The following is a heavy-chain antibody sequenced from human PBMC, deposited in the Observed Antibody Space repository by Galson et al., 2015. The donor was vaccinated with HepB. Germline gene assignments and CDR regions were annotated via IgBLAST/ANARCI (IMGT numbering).Heavy chain of an antibody. Sequence: SVKVSCKASGYAFTSYGISWVRQAPGQGLEWMGRISAYNGNTNYAQKLQGRVTMTTDTSTSTAYMELRSLRSDDTAVYYCARVGYYDSSGYSESGSKEYYYYMDVWGKGTTVTVSS. V-gene: IGHV1-18*01. CDR1: GYAFTSYG. D-gene: IGHD3-22*01. J-gene: IGHJ6*03. CDR2: ISAYNGNT. CDR3: ARVGYYDSSGYSESGSKEYYYYMDV.